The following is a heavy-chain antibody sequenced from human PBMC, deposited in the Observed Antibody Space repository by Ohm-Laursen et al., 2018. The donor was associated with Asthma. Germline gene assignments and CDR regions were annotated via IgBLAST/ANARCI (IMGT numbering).Heavy chain of an antibody. Sequence: SLRLSCSASGFTVSVNYMSWVRQAPGKGLEWVSVIYSGGSTYYADSVKGRFTISRDNSKNTLYLQMNSLRAEDTAVYYCASLIRYNGSHDYWGQGTLVTVSS. D-gene: IGHD1-26*01. CDR2: IYSGGST. CDR1: GFTVSVNY. CDR3: ASLIRYNGSHDY. J-gene: IGHJ4*02. V-gene: IGHV3-53*01.